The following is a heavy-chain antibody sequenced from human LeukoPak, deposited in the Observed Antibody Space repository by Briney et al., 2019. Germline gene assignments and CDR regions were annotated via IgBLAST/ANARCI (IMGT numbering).Heavy chain of an antibody. CDR3: AREGDGGYCSGGTCYSSAHFDY. CDR2: ISYDGSNK. Sequence: GGSLRLSCAASGFTFSSYAMHWVRQAPGKGLEWVAVISYDGSNKYYADSVKGRFTISRDNSKNTLYLQMNSLRPEDTAVYYCAREGDGGYCSGGTCYSSAHFDYWGQGTLVTVSS. V-gene: IGHV3-30-3*01. J-gene: IGHJ4*02. CDR1: GFTFSSYA. D-gene: IGHD2-15*01.